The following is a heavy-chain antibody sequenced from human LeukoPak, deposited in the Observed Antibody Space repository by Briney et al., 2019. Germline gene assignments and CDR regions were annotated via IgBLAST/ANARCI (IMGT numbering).Heavy chain of an antibody. CDR2: IYTGGNT. D-gene: IGHD3-22*01. CDR1: GFTVDSNY. CDR3: ARGDDSGYYDYFDY. V-gene: IGHV3-53*01. J-gene: IGHJ4*02. Sequence: GGSLRLSCAASGFTVDSNYLSWVRQAPGKGLEWVSTIYTGGNTYYAASVKGRFTVSRDFSKNTVFLHMNSLRAEDTAMYYCARGDDSGYYDYFDYWGQGALVTVSS.